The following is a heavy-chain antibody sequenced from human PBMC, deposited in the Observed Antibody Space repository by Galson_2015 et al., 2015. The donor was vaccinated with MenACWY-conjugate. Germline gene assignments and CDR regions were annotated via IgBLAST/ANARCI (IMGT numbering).Heavy chain of an antibody. CDR3: AKIRSAVYSSSWYYYYGMDV. D-gene: IGHD6-13*01. Sequence: SLRLSCAASGFTFSTYGMHWVRQAPGKGLEWVAVISYDGDNEYYADSVKGRFTISRDNSKNTLYLQMNSLRAEDTAVYYCAKIRSAVYSSSWYYYYGMDVWGQGTRSPSP. CDR2: ISYDGDNE. CDR1: GFTFSTYG. J-gene: IGHJ6*02. V-gene: IGHV3-30*18.